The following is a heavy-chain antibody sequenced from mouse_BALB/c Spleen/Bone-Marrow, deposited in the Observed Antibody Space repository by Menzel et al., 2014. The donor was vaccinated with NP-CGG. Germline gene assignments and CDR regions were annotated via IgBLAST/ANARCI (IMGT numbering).Heavy chain of an antibody. CDR2: SRNKANDYTT. D-gene: IGHD1-1*01. CDR3: ARDYYGSSYWYFGV. V-gene: IGHV7-1*02. CDR1: GFTFSDFY. Sequence: EVMLVESRGGLVQPGGSLRLSCATSGFTFSDFYMEWVRQPPGKRLEWIAASRNKANDYTTEYSASVKGRFIVSRDTSQSILYLQMNALRAEDTAIYYCARDYYGSSYWYFGVWGAGTTVTVSS. J-gene: IGHJ1*01.